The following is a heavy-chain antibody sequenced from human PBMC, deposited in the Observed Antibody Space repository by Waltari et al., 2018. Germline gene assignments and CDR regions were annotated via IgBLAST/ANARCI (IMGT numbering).Heavy chain of an antibody. CDR1: GGSISRSY. J-gene: IGHJ6*03. CDR3: AWFVGELSLYQGFYYYYYMDV. CDR2: IYYSGST. Sequence: QVQLQESGPGLVKPSETLSLTCTVSGGSISRSYWSWIRQPPGKGLEWIGYIYYSGSTNYNPSLKSRVTISVATSKNQFSLKLSSVTAADTAVYYCAWFVGELSLYQGFYYYYYMDVWGKGTTVTVSS. V-gene: IGHV4-59*01. D-gene: IGHD3-16*02.